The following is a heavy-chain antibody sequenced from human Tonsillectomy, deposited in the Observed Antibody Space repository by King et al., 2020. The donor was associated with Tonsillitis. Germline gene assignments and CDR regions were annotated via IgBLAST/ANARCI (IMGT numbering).Heavy chain of an antibody. CDR1: GFSLSDAKMG. CDR2: IFSNDEK. D-gene: IGHD1-20*01. V-gene: IGHV2-26*01. J-gene: IGHJ6*02. Sequence: VTLKESGPGLVKPTETLTLTCSVSGFSLSDAKMGVSWIRQPPGKALEWLAHIFSNDEKSHSTSLKSRVSLSKDTSKSQVVLTITNMDPVDTATYFCARTTRYNWNYDGMDVWGQGTTVTVSS. CDR3: ARTTRYNWNYDGMDV.